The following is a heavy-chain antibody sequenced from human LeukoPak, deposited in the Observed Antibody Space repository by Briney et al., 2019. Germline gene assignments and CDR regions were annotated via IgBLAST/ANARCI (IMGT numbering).Heavy chain of an antibody. Sequence: SETLSLTCTVSGGSISSSYCSWIRQPPGKGLEGIGYIYHSESTNYNPSLNSRVTISVDPSKNQFSLKLSSVTAADTAVYYCERQAGGTSGPFDYWGQGTLVTVSS. CDR2: IYHSEST. V-gene: IGHV4-59*08. CDR3: ERQAGGTSGPFDY. D-gene: IGHD4-23*01. J-gene: IGHJ4*02. CDR1: GGSISSSY.